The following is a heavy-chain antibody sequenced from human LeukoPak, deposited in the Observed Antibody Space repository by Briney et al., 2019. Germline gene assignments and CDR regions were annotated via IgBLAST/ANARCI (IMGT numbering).Heavy chain of an antibody. CDR1: GGSISSYY. CDR2: IYYSGST. J-gene: IGHJ4*02. CDR3: ARCYYDSSGYYYAPEY. V-gene: IGHV4-59*01. D-gene: IGHD3-22*01. Sequence: PPETLSLTCTVSGGSISSYYWSWIWQPPGKGLEWIGYIYYSGSTNYNPSLKSRVTISVDTPKNQFSLKLSSVTAADTAVYYCARCYYDSSGYYYAPEYWGQATLVTVSS.